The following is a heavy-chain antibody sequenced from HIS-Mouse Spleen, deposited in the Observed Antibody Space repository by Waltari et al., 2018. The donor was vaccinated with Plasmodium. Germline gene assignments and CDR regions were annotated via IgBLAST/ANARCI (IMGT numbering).Heavy chain of an antibody. D-gene: IGHD6-13*01. CDR2: ISYDGSNK. Sequence: QVQLVESGGGVVKPGRSLRLSCAASGFTFGSYGMHWVRQAPGKGLEWVAVISYDGSNKYYADSVKGRFTISRDNSKNTLYLQMNSLRAEDTAVYYCAKDRRSSSWYVDYWGQGTLVTVSS. CDR3: AKDRRSSSWYVDY. V-gene: IGHV3-30*18. J-gene: IGHJ4*02. CDR1: GFTFGSYG.